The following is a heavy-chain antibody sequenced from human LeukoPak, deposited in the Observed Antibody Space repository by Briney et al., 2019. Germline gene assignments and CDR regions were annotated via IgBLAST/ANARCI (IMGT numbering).Heavy chain of an antibody. CDR1: GFTVSSNS. D-gene: IGHD4-17*01. CDR2: ISSSSSTI. CDR3: AKEIYGDSTGGRFQH. Sequence: GGSLRLSCTVSGFTVSSNSMNWVRQAPGKGLEWVSHISSSSSTIYYADSVKGRFTISRDNSKNTLYLQMNSLRAEDTAVYYCAKEIYGDSTGGRFQHWGQGTLVTVSS. V-gene: IGHV3-48*01. J-gene: IGHJ1*01.